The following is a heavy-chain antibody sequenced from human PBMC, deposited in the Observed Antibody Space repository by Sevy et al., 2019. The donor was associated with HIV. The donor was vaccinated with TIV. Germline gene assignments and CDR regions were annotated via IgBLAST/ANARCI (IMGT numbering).Heavy chain of an antibody. Sequence: GGSLRLSCAASGFTISKYWMTWVRQTPGKGLEWVANIKQDGSEKFYVDSVKGRFTISRDNAKNSLYLQMNSLRAEDTAVYYCARDRGYYDISGYYPSRYFDYWGQGTLVTVSS. J-gene: IGHJ4*02. V-gene: IGHV3-7*01. CDR1: GFTISKYW. D-gene: IGHD3-22*01. CDR3: ARDRGYYDISGYYPSRYFDY. CDR2: IKQDGSEK.